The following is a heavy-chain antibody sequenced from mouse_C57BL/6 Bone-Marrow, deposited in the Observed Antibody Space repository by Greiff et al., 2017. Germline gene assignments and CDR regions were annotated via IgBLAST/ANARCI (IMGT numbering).Heavy chain of an antibody. Sequence: EVQLMESGGGLVKPGGSLKLSCAASGFTFGSYAMSWVRQTPEKRLEWVATISDGGSYTYYPDNVKGRFTISRDNAKNNLYLQMSHLKSEDTAMYYCARDVGRSAMDYWGQGTSVTVSS. V-gene: IGHV5-4*01. J-gene: IGHJ4*01. CDR3: ARDVGRSAMDY. CDR1: GFTFGSYA. CDR2: ISDGGSYT. D-gene: IGHD4-1*01.